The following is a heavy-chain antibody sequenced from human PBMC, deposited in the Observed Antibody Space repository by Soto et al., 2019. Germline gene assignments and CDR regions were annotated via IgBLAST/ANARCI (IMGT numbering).Heavy chain of an antibody. V-gene: IGHV1-18*04. CDR3: ARRGSGLLDY. Sequence: QVPLEQSGAEVKKPGASVRVSCKASGYTFTSYGISWVRQAPGQGLEWMGWISTYNGDTNYGQKFQGRFTMTTDTPTVTAYMELRSLRADERPVYYCARRGSGLLDYWGRGPRVPVSS. CDR1: GYTFTSYG. CDR2: ISTYNGDT. J-gene: IGHJ4*02. D-gene: IGHD6-19*01.